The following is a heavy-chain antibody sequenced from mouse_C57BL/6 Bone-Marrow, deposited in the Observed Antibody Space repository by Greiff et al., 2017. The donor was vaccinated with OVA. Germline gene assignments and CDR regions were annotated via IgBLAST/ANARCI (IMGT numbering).Heavy chain of an antibody. CDR2: ISRGGSYT. CDR3: ARHGGDGV. D-gene: IGHD1-1*02. CDR1: GYTFSSYG. V-gene: IGHV5-6*01. Sequence: EVHLVESGGDLAKPGGSLKLSCAASGYTFSSYGMSWVRQTPDKRLEWVATISRGGSYTYYPDSVKGRFTSSKDNAKNTLYRQRSSLKSEDTAMYYWARHGGDGVRGTGTTVTVSS. J-gene: IGHJ1*03.